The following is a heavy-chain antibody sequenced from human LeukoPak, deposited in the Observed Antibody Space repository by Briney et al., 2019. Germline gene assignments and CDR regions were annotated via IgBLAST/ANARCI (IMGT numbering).Heavy chain of an antibody. CDR3: ARGGRLPAAGDFDY. D-gene: IGHD2-21*01. V-gene: IGHV3-64*01. CDR1: GCTFISYA. Sequence: GGALRLSCAACGCTFISYAMHGVGQPPGKGLEDVSAISSTGGSTYYANSVKGRFTISRDNSKNTLYLQMGSLRAEDMAVYYCARGGRLPAAGDFDYWGQGTLVTVSS. J-gene: IGHJ4*02. CDR2: ISSTGGST.